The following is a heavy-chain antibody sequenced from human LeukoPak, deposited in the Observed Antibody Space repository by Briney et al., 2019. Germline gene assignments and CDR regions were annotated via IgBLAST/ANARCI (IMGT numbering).Heavy chain of an antibody. V-gene: IGHV4-4*02. CDR1: GGSVSRSNW. D-gene: IGHD2-2*01. CDR2: IHHSGST. CDR3: ARTEAFCSDTSCSNWFDP. Sequence: PSGTLSLTCAVSGGSVSRSNWWNWVRQPPGKGLEWIGEIHHSGSTNYNLSLKSRVTMSVDKSKNQFSLKLSSVTAADTAVYYCARTEAFCSDTSCSNWFDPWGQGTLVTVSS. J-gene: IGHJ5*02.